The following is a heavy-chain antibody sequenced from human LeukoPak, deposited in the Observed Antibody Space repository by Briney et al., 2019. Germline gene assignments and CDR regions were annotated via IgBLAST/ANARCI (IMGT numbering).Heavy chain of an antibody. D-gene: IGHD3-10*01. Sequence: SQTLSLTCTVSGGSISSGGYYWSWIRQHPRKGLEWIGYIYYSGSTYYNPSLKSRVTISVDTSKNQFSLKLSSVTAADTAVYYCARAWRATMVRGVIRWFDPWGQGTLVTVSS. V-gene: IGHV4-31*03. CDR2: IYYSGST. J-gene: IGHJ5*02. CDR1: GGSISSGGYY. CDR3: ARAWRATMVRGVIRWFDP.